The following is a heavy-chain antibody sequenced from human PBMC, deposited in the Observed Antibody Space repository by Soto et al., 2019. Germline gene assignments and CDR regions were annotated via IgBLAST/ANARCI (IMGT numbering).Heavy chain of an antibody. D-gene: IGHD5-18*01. CDR3: ARMESFGSLNWFDP. J-gene: IGHJ5*02. CDR2: MNPGGGDT. V-gene: IGHV1-8*02. CDR1: GYTFTNND. Sequence: QVQLVQSGAEVKKPGASVKVSCKASGYTFTNNDVSWVRQATGQGLGWMGWMNPGGGDTGYAQKFQGRVTMTRDISIATAYMELNSLTSEDTAIYYCARMESFGSLNWFDPWGQGTLVTVSS.